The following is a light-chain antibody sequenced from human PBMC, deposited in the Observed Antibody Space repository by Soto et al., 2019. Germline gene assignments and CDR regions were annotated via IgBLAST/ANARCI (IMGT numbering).Light chain of an antibody. CDR2: DVS. J-gene: IGKJ2*01. Sequence: DIQMTQSPSTLAASVGDTVTMTCRSSSKWLAWYQKKPGKAPKLLIYDVSNLERGVPPRFSGSTSGAESTLTITGLQPDDLGTYYCQHTTDFTFVQGTKVDIK. CDR1: SSKW. V-gene: IGKV1-5*01. CDR3: QHTTDFT.